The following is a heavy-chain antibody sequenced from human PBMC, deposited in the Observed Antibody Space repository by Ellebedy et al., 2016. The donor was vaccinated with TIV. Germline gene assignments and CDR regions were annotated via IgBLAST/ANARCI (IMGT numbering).Heavy chain of an antibody. CDR3: RPGHYSDA. V-gene: IGHV3-23*01. CDR1: GFSLSNSF. CDR2: LTADGRST. Sequence: GESLKISXAASGFSLSNSFMSWIRQAPGKGLEWVSILTADGRSTYFADSVKGRFTISRDNSKNTVYLQMNSLRSEDTAVYYCRPGHYSDAWGQGTLVTVSS. J-gene: IGHJ4*02.